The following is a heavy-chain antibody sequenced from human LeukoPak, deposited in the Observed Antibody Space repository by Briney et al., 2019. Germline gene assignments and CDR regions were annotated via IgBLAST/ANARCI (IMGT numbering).Heavy chain of an antibody. CDR2: IRYDGSNK. Sequence: PGGSLRLSCAASGFTFSSYGMHWVRQAPGKGLEWVAFIRYDGSNKYYADSVKGRFTISRDNSKNTLYLQMKSLRAEDTAVYYCAKDRCTNGVCSPDIWGQGTMVTVSS. D-gene: IGHD2-8*01. CDR3: AKDRCTNGVCSPDI. V-gene: IGHV3-30*02. CDR1: GFTFSSYG. J-gene: IGHJ3*02.